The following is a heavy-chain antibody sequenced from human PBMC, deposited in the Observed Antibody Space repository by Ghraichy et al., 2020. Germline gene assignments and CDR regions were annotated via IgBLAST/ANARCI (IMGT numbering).Heavy chain of an antibody. D-gene: IGHD1-26*01. CDR2: FIPMFGTP. V-gene: IGHV1-69*15. CDR1: GGTFSSYA. J-gene: IGHJ4*02. Sequence: VKVSCKASGGTFSSYAFSWVRQAPGQGLEWMGTFIPMFGTPNYAQRFQGRVTITADESTRIAYMELSSLRSEDTAVYYCARDDAVGTSYYFDTWGQGTLVTVSS. CDR3: ARDDAVGTSYYFDT.